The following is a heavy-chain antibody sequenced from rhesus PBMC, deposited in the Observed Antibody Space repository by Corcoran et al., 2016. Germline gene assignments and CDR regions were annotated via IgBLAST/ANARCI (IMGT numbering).Heavy chain of an antibody. V-gene: IGHV4S7*01. Sequence: QVQLQESGPGLVKPSETLSLTCAVSGGSISGGYYWGWIRQHPGKGLEWIGNIYGNSASTYSNPSLKSRVTISKDTSKNQFSLKLSSVTAADTAVYYCARSSGGGPFDYWGQGVLVTVSS. D-gene: IGHD6-37*01. CDR2: IYGNSAST. J-gene: IGHJ4*01. CDR1: GGSISGGYY. CDR3: ARSSGGGPFDY.